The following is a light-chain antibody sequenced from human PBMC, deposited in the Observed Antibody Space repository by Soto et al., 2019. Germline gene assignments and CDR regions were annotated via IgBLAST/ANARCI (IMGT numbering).Light chain of an antibody. CDR1: PGISNY. CDR3: QQLDSFLVT. Sequence: IRLTQSPSSLSASVGDRVTITCRASPGISNYLAWYQQKPGKAPKLLIYAASTLQIGVPSRFSGSGSGTDFTLTISSLQPEDFATYYCQQLDSFLVTVGGGTKVDIK. CDR2: AAS. J-gene: IGKJ4*01. V-gene: IGKV1-9*01.